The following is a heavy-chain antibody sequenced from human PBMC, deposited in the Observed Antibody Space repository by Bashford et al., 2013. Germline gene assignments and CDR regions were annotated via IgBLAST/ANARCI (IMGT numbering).Heavy chain of an antibody. J-gene: IGHJ6*02. CDR1: GGSFSGYY. CDR3: ARTPVIVGADDKRNYYGMDV. CDR2: INHSGST. D-gene: IGHD1-26*01. V-gene: IGHV4-34*01. Sequence: SETLSLTCAVYGGSFSGYYWSWIRQPPGKGLEWIGEINHSGSTNYNPSLKSRVTISVDTSKNQFSLKLSSVTAADTAVYYCARTPVIVGADDKRNYYGMDVVGPRGPRSPSP.